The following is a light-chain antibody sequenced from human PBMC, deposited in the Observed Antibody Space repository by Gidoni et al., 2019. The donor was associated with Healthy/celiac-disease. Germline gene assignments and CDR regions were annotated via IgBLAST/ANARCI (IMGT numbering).Light chain of an antibody. J-gene: IGKJ4*01. CDR1: QSISSY. CDR2: AAS. Sequence: DIQMTQSPSSLSASASASQSISSYLNWYQQKPGKAPKLLIYAASSLESGVPSRFSGSGSGTDFTLTISSLQPEDFATYYCQQNYSNPLTFGGGTKVEIK. CDR3: QQNYSNPLT. V-gene: IGKV1-39*01.